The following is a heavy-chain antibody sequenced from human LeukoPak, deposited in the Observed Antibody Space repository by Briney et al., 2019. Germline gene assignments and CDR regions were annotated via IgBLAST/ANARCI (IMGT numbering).Heavy chain of an antibody. CDR1: GGTFSSYA. CDR3: AGWPRQDWYGVRYYGMDV. Sequence: GASVKVSCKASGGTFSSYAISWVRQAPGQGLEWMGGIIPIFGTANYAQKFQGRVTITADESTSTAYMELSSLRSEDTAVYYCAGWPRQDWYGVRYYGMDVWGQGTTVTVSS. J-gene: IGHJ6*02. CDR2: IIPIFGTA. D-gene: IGHD3-10*01. V-gene: IGHV1-69*13.